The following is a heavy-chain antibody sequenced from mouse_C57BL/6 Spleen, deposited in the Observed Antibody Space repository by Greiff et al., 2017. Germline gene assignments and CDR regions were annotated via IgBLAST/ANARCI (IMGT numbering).Heavy chain of an antibody. CDR3: ARGNYYGSSNYFDY. D-gene: IGHD1-1*01. CDR2: IDPEDGET. CDR1: GFNIKDYY. J-gene: IGHJ2*01. V-gene: IGHV14-2*01. Sequence: EVQLQQSGAELVKPGASVKLSCTASGFNIKDYYMHWVKQRPEQGLEWIGRIDPEDGETKYAPNFPGKATITADTSSNTAYLQLSSLTSEDTAVYYCARGNYYGSSNYFDYWGQGTTLTVSS.